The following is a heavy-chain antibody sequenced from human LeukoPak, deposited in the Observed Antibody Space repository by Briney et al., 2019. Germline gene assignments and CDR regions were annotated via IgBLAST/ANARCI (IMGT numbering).Heavy chain of an antibody. J-gene: IGHJ4*02. CDR1: GFTFNTHA. D-gene: IGHD3-10*01. Sequence: GGSLRLSCAVSGFTFNTHAMYWVRQAPGKGPEWMAVLSYDGSNKYYADSVKGRFTISRDNPKNTLYLQVNNLRVDDTAVYYCAKVMGAYYGSGSDWGQGTLVTVSS. CDR3: AKVMGAYYGSGSD. V-gene: IGHV3-30*18. CDR2: LSYDGSNK.